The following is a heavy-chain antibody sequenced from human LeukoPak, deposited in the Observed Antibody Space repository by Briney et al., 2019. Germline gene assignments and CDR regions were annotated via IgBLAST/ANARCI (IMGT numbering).Heavy chain of an antibody. CDR3: AKDNY. Sequence: GGSLRLSCAAAGFTFTTYAMNWVRQAPGRGLEWVSAISGSADTTYYADSVKGRFTISRDNSKDTLYLQMNSLRAEDTAVYYCAKDNYWGQGTLVTVSS. CDR2: ISGSADTT. V-gene: IGHV3-23*01. J-gene: IGHJ4*02. CDR1: GFTFTTYA.